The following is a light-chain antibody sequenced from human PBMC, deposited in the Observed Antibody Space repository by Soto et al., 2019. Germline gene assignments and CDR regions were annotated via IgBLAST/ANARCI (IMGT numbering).Light chain of an antibody. J-gene: IGKJ4*01. CDR3: QQYYNTPRLT. CDR1: QSVLYSSNNKNY. Sequence: DIVMTQSPDSLAVSLGERATINCKSSQSVLYSSNNKNYLAWYQQKPGQPPKLLIYWASTRESGVPDRFSGSGSGTEFTLTISSLQAEDVAIYYCQQYYNTPRLTFGGGTKVEIK. CDR2: WAS. V-gene: IGKV4-1*01.